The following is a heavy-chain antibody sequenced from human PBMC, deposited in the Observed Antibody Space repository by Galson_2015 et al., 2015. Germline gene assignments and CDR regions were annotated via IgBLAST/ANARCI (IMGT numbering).Heavy chain of an antibody. D-gene: IGHD3-10*01. CDR3: ARNMVRGPYYYGMDV. V-gene: IGHV4-4*02. Sequence: ATLSLSCAVSGGSISSSNWWSWVRPPPGQGLEWIGEIYHSGGTNYNPSLKSRVTISVDKSKNQFSLKLSSVTAADTAVYYCARNMVRGPYYYGMDVWGQGTTVTVSS. CDR1: GGSISSSNW. CDR2: IYHSGGT. J-gene: IGHJ6*02.